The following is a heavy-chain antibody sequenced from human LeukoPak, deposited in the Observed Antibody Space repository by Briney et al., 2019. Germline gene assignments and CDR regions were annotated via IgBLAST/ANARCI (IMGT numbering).Heavy chain of an antibody. CDR1: GFTFSSYG. CDR3: AKDRNDSPFY. J-gene: IGHJ4*02. Sequence: PGRFLRLSCAASGFTFSSYGMHWVRQAPGKGLEWVAVISYDGSNKYYADSVKGRFTISRDNSKNTLYLQMNSLRAEDTAVYYCAKDRNDSPFYWGQGTLVTVSS. D-gene: IGHD3-22*01. V-gene: IGHV3-30*18. CDR2: ISYDGSNK.